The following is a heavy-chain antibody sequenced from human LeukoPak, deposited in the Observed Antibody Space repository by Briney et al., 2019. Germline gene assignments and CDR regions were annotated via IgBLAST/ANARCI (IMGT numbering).Heavy chain of an antibody. D-gene: IGHD2-15*01. CDR1: GYTFTVYY. V-gene: IGHV1-2*06. CDR3: ARVGVVAATPFDP. J-gene: IGHJ5*02. Sequence: ASVKVSCKASGYTFTVYYMHWVRQAPGQGLEWMGRINPNSGGTNYAQKFQGRVTMTRDTSISTAYMELSRLRSDDTAVYYCARVGVVAATPFDPWGQGTLVTVSS. CDR2: INPNSGGT.